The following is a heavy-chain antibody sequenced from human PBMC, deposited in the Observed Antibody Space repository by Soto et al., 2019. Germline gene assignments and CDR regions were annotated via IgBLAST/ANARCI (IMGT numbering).Heavy chain of an antibody. Sequence: PGGSLRLSCAASGFTFSSYAMHWVRQAPGKGLEWVAVISYDGSNKYYADSVKGRFTISRDNSKNTLYLQMNSLRAEDTAVYYCATNYYDSSGLYYFDYWGQGTLVTVS. V-gene: IGHV3-30-3*01. CDR3: ATNYYDSSGLYYFDY. D-gene: IGHD3-22*01. J-gene: IGHJ4*02. CDR1: GFTFSSYA. CDR2: ISYDGSNK.